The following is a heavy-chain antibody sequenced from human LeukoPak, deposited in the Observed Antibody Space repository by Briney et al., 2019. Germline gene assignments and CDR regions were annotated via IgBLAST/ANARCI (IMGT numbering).Heavy chain of an antibody. CDR2: MNPNSGDT. Sequence: ASVKVSCKASGYTFTSYDINWVRQAPGQGLEWMGWMNPNSGDTGYAQKFQGRVTMTRNTSISTAYMELSSLRSEDTAVYYCARSGGSSYYYYMDVWGKGTTVTISS. J-gene: IGHJ6*03. CDR1: GYTFTSYD. CDR3: ARSGGSSYYYYMDV. D-gene: IGHD2-15*01. V-gene: IGHV1-8*01.